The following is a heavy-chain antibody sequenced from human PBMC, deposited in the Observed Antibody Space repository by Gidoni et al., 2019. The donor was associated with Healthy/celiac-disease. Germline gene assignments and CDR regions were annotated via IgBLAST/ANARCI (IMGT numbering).Heavy chain of an antibody. Sequence: VQLVESGGGVFQPGRSLRLSCSASGFTFFSYGMHWVRQAPGKGLVWVAVIGYDGSNKYNADSVKGRFTIARDKSKNKLYLQMNSLRAEDTAVDYCARAPDLQAPPTYYMDVWGKGTTVTVSS. CDR2: IGYDGSNK. D-gene: IGHD4-4*01. CDR1: GFTFFSYG. V-gene: IGHV3-33*01. CDR3: ARAPDLQAPPTYYMDV. J-gene: IGHJ6*03.